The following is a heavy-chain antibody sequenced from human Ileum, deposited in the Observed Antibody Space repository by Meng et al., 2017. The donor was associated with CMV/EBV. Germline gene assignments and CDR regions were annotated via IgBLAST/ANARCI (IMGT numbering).Heavy chain of an antibody. CDR3: ARGDGYLIEY. D-gene: IGHD4-17*01. J-gene: IGHJ4*02. CDR2: IPSSGNP. Sequence: EVSLGRCVDVWILPGGCLSIFLAASGFTVRSHFMSWVRQAPGKGLEWVSLIPSSGNPRYADSVKGRFTISRDNSKDTIYLQMNSLRAEDTAVYYCARGDGYLIEYWGQGTLVTVSS. V-gene: IGHV3-53*01. CDR1: GFTVRSHF.